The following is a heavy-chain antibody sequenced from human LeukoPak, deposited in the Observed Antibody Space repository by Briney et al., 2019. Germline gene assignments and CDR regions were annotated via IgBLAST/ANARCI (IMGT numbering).Heavy chain of an antibody. CDR2: ISYIGST. D-gene: IGHD4-17*01. V-gene: IGHV4-59*11. CDR1: GDSFSSHY. CDR3: ARDLVTVTKGFDI. J-gene: IGHJ3*02. Sequence: SETLSLTCTVSGDSFSSHYWTWIRQPPGKGLEWIGYISYIGSTNYSPSLKSRVTISIDTSKNQFSLKLSSVTAADTAVYYCARDLVTVTKGFDIWGQGTMVSVPS.